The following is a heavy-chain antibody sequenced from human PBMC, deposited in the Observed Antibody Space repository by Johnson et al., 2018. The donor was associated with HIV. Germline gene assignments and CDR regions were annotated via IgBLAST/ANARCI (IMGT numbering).Heavy chain of an antibody. CDR3: ARAGYGDPSLGDI. V-gene: IGHV3-66*01. CDR2: IYSGGST. Sequence: VQLVESGGGLVQPGGSLRLSCAASGFTVSSNYMSWVRQAPGKGLERVSVIYSGGSTYYADSVKGRFTISRDNSKNTLYLQMNSLSAEDTAVYYCARAGYGDPSLGDIWGQGTMVTVSS. D-gene: IGHD4-17*01. J-gene: IGHJ3*02. CDR1: GFTVSSNY.